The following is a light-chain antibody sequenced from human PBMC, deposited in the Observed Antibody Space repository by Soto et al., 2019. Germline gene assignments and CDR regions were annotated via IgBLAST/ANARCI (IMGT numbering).Light chain of an antibody. CDR1: QSVSNNY. CDR3: QHYKTYSRT. CDR2: GAS. V-gene: IGKV3-20*01. J-gene: IGKJ1*01. Sequence: IVLTQSPGTLSLSPGERATLSCRASQSVSNNYLAWYQQTPGQAPSLLIYGASNRATGIPDWFSGSGSGTEFTLTISSLQPDDSATYYCQHYKTYSRTFGQGTKVDIK.